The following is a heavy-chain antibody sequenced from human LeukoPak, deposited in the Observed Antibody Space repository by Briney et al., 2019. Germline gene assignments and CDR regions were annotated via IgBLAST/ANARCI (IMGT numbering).Heavy chain of an antibody. CDR3: ARAHCSGGGCYSFYFDY. Sequence: SVKVSCKASGGTFSSYANCWVRQAPGQGLEWMVGIIPIFGTANYAQKFQSRVTITADESTSTAYMELSSLRSEDTAVDYGARAHCSGGGCYSFYFDYWGQGTLVTVSS. D-gene: IGHD2-15*01. CDR2: IIPIFGTA. V-gene: IGHV1-69*13. CDR1: GGTFSSYA. J-gene: IGHJ4*02.